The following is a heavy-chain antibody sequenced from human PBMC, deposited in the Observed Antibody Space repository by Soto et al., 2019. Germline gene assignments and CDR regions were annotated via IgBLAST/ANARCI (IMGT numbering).Heavy chain of an antibody. V-gene: IGHV4-39*01. CDR1: GASISSISYY. Sequence: SETLSLTCTVSGASISSISYYWGWIRQPPGKGLEWIGSIYYAGATYHNPSLKSRVTTSVDPSKNQFSLKLSSVTAADTAVYYCARRVYGSGWYPYYFDYWGQGTLVTVSS. D-gene: IGHD6-19*01. CDR3: ARRVYGSGWYPYYFDY. J-gene: IGHJ4*02. CDR2: IYYAGAT.